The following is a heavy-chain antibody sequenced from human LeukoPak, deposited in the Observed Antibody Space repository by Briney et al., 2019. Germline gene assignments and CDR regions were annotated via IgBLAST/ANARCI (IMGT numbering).Heavy chain of an antibody. CDR2: IYYSGST. J-gene: IGHJ3*02. CDR1: GGSVSSGIYY. V-gene: IGHV4-61*01. CDR3: ARGLGAFDI. Sequence: SETLSLTCTVSGGSVSSGIYYWSWIRQPPGKGLEWIGYIYYSGSTNYNPSLKSRVTISVDTSKNQFSLKLSSVTAADTAVYYCARGLGAFDIWGQGTMVTVSS. D-gene: IGHD4-11*01.